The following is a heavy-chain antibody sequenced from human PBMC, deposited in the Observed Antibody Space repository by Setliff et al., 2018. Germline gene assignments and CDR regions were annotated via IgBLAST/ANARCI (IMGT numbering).Heavy chain of an antibody. V-gene: IGHV4-39*07. CDR3: ARDNPIVGATDY. J-gene: IGHJ4*02. Sequence: SETLSLTCTVSGGSISRSSYYWGWIRQPPGKGLEWIGTIYYTGATYYNPSLKSRVTISVDTSKNQFSLNLSSVTAADTAVYFCARDNPIVGATDYWGQGILVTVSS. CDR2: IYYTGAT. CDR1: GGSISRSSYY. D-gene: IGHD1-26*01.